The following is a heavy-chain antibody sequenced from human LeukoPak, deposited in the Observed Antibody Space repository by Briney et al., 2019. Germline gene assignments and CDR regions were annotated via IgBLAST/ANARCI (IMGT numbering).Heavy chain of an antibody. CDR3: ARGRDYYDSPRTKGAFDI. J-gene: IGHJ3*02. D-gene: IGHD3-22*01. CDR1: GGTFSSYA. CDR2: IIPIFGTA. V-gene: IGHV1-69*13. Sequence: SVKVSCKASGGTFSSYAIRWVRRAPGPGLEWVGGIIPIFGTANYAQKFQGRVTITADEATSTAYMELSSLRSEDTAVYYCARGRDYYDSPRTKGAFDIWGQGTMVTVSS.